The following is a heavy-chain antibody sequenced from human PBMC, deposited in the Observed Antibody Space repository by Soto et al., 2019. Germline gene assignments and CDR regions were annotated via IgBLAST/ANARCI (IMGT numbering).Heavy chain of an antibody. D-gene: IGHD3-10*01. CDR1: GGSINTYY. Sequence: QVQLQESGPGLVKPSETLSLTCTVSGGSINTYYWNWIRQPAGKGLEWIGRVFSSGATSYSPSLKSRVTMSVDTSKSQFSLKLRSVTAADTAVYYCARVPQRGHNIYSGILDVWGQGSTVTVSS. J-gene: IGHJ6*02. CDR3: ARVPQRGHNIYSGILDV. V-gene: IGHV4-4*07. CDR2: VFSSGAT.